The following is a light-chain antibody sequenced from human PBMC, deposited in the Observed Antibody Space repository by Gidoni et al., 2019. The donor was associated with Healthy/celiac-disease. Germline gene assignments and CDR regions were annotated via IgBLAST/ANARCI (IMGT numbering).Light chain of an antibody. CDR3: QQRSNWPLGT. Sequence: EIVLTQSPATLASSPGERATLPCRASQSVSSYLAWYQQKPGQAPRLLIYDASNRATGIPARFSGSGSGTDFTLTISSLEPEDFAVYYCQQRSNWPLGTFGQGTKLEIK. CDR1: QSVSSY. CDR2: DAS. J-gene: IGKJ2*01. V-gene: IGKV3-11*01.